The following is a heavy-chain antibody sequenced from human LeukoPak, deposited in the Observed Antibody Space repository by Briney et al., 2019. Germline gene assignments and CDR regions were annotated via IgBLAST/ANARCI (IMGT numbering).Heavy chain of an antibody. J-gene: IGHJ4*02. CDR3: ARNAGTSDVDY. CDR1: GGSITGSNW. Sequence: PSGTLSLTCAVSGGSITGSNWWTWVRQPPGKGLEWIGDNYHSGSTNYNPSVKSRVTISVDKSNNQFSLKLNSMTAAATAVYYCARNAGTSDVDYWGQGILVTVSS. V-gene: IGHV4-4*02. CDR2: NYHSGST. D-gene: IGHD4-23*01.